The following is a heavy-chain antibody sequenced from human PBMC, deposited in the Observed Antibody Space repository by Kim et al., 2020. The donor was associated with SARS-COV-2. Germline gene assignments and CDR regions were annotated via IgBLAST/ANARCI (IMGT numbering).Heavy chain of an antibody. CDR1: GFTFSSYW. J-gene: IGHJ5*02. V-gene: IGHV3-74*01. CDR3: ARKDCSGGSCAFDP. Sequence: GGSLRLSCAASGFTFSSYWMHWVRQAPGKGLMWVSRINGDGSDTAYADSVKGRFTISRDNAKNTLYLQMYSLRAEDTALYYCARKDCSGGSCAFDPWGQGTLVTVSS. CDR2: INGDGSDT. D-gene: IGHD2-15*01.